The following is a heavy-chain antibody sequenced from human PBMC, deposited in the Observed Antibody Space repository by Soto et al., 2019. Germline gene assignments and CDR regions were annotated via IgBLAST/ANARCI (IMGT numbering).Heavy chain of an antibody. Sequence: NPSETLSLTCTVSGGSISSGDYYWSWIRQPPGKGLEWIGYIYYSGKTDYNPSLESRVTISVDTSKNQFSLKVGSVTAADTAVYYWAREPYTSSSGFDFWGQGTLVTVSS. V-gene: IGHV4-30-4*01. CDR1: GGSISSGDYY. D-gene: IGHD6-6*01. CDR2: IYYSGKT. J-gene: IGHJ4*02. CDR3: AREPYTSSSGFDF.